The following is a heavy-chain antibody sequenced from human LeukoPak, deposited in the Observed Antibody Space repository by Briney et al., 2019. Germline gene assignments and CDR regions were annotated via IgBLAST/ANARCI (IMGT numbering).Heavy chain of an antibody. CDR2: IYTSGST. CDR3: ASVSIAATSDAFDI. J-gene: IGHJ3*02. Sequence: ESPSLTRTVPVDSPSRDLKSWSRQPAQKGREWIGRIYTSGSTNYNPYLKRRVTMSVDSSKNQFSLKLSSVTAADTAVYFCASVSIAATSDAFDIWGQGTMVTVSS. D-gene: IGHD6-6*01. CDR1: VDSPSRDL. V-gene: IGHV4-4*07.